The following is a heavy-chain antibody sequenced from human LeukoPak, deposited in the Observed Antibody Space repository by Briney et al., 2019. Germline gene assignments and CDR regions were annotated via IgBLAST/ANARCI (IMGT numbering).Heavy chain of an antibody. J-gene: IGHJ4*02. CDR1: GFTFSNYW. CDR3: AKYRFGELLLDLDY. D-gene: IGHD3-10*01. V-gene: IGHV3-7*03. CDR2: IKEDGTEK. Sequence: GGSLRLSCAASGFTFSNYWMSWVRQAPGKGLEWVANIKEDGTEKYYVDSVKGRFTISRDNAKNSLYLQMNSLRAEDTAVYYCAKYRFGELLLDLDYWGQGTLVTVSS.